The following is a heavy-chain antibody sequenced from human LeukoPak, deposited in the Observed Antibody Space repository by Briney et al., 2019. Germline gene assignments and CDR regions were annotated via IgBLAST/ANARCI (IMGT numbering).Heavy chain of an antibody. J-gene: IGHJ5*01. CDR1: SGSISSGSYS. V-gene: IGHV4-30-2*01. Sequence: PSETLSLTCTVSSGSISSGSYSWSWIRQPPGRGLEWIGYIYHSGGTYYNPSLKTPVTISIDRSKNQFSLKMNFVTAADTAVYYCARWYGSGTRKPWFDSWGQGALVTASA. CDR3: ARWYGSGTRKPWFDS. D-gene: IGHD3-10*01. CDR2: IYHSGGT.